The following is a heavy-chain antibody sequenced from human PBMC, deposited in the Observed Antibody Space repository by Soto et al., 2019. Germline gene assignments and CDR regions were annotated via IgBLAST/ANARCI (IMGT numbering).Heavy chain of an antibody. V-gene: IGHV3-11*06. J-gene: IGHJ4*02. D-gene: IGHD5-18*01. CDR1: GFTFSDYY. CDR3: ARGGYSYANDY. Sequence: GGSLRLSCAASGFTFSDYYMSWIRQAPGKGLEWVSYISSSSSYTNYADSVKGRFTISRDNAKNSLYLQMNSLRAEDTAVYYCARGGYSYANDYWGQGTLVTVSS. CDR2: ISSSSSYT.